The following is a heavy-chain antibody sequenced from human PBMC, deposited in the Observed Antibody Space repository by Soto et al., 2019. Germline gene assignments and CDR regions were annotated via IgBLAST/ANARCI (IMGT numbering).Heavy chain of an antibody. Sequence: QVQLQESGPGLVKPSETLSLTCTVSGGSISNYWSWIRQPPVKGLEWIGYIYYSGSTNYNPSLKSRVTISVDTSKNQFSLTLSSVTAADTAVYSCARLYGGNFDYWGPGTLVTVSS. CDR3: ARLYGGNFDY. CDR2: IYYSGST. CDR1: GGSISNY. D-gene: IGHD3-16*01. J-gene: IGHJ4*02. V-gene: IGHV4-59*01.